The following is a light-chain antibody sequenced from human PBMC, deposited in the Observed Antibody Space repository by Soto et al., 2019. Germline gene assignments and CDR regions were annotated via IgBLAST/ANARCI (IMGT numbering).Light chain of an antibody. V-gene: IGLV3-21*02. J-gene: IGLJ2*01. CDR3: QVWDSSSDHVV. Sequence: SYELTQRPSVSVAPGQTASITWGGNNIGSKSVHWYQQKPGQAPVLVVYDDSDRPSGIPERFSGSNSGNKATLTISRVEAGYEADYYCQVWDSSSDHVVFGGGTKLNVL. CDR2: DDS. CDR1: NIGSKS.